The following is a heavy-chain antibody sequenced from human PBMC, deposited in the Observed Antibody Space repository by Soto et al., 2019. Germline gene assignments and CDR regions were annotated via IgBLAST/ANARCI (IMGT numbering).Heavy chain of an antibody. V-gene: IGHV3-23*01. Sequence: QLLESGGGLVQPGGSLRLSCTASGFNFNNQAMRWIRQAPGKGLEWVSTISGSGATSLYADSVKGRFTIFKDSSQAYLDLKSLRGEDSATYYCAKTETMVVVTVQPRWFDSWGRGPLVTVS. CDR2: ISGSGATS. J-gene: IGHJ5*01. CDR3: AKTETMVVVTVQPRWFDS. D-gene: IGHD2-21*02. CDR1: GFNFNNQA.